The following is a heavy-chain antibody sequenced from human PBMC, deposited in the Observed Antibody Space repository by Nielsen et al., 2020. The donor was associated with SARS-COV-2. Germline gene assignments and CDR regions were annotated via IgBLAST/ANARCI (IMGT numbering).Heavy chain of an antibody. CDR2: ISSSSSYT. Sequence: GGSLRLSCAASGFTFSDYYMSWIRQAPGKGLEWVSYISSSSSYTNYADSVKGRFTISRDNAKNSLYLQMNSLRAEDTAVYYCTRDLSPPIWFGEFNYYYYGMDVWGQGTTVTVSS. CDR3: TRDLSPPIWFGEFNYYYYGMDV. V-gene: IGHV3-11*05. CDR1: GFTFSDYY. D-gene: IGHD3-10*01. J-gene: IGHJ6*02.